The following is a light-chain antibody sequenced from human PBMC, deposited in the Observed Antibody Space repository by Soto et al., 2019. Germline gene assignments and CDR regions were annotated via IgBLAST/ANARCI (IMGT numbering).Light chain of an antibody. Sequence: QSALTQPASVSGSPGQSITISCTGTSSDVGGYNYVSWYQQHPGKAPKLMIYDVSNRPSGVSNRFSGSKSGNTASLTISGLQAEDADDYYCSSYTSSSTLVVFGGGTQLTVL. CDR3: SSYTSSSTLVV. J-gene: IGLJ2*01. CDR1: SSDVGGYNY. CDR2: DVS. V-gene: IGLV2-14*01.